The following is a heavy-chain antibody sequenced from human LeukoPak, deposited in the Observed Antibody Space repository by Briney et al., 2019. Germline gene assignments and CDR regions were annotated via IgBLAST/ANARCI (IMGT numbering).Heavy chain of an antibody. D-gene: IGHD2-2*02. J-gene: IGHJ4*02. CDR2: ISGSGGST. CDR1: GFTFSSYA. CDR3: AKPAAIVVVPAAIRR. V-gene: IGHV3-23*01. Sequence: GGSLRLSCAASGFTFSSYAMSWVRQAPGKGLEWVSAISGSGGSTYYADSVKGRFTISRDNSKNTLYLQMNSLRAEDTAVYYCAKPAAIVVVPAAIRRWGQGTLVTVPS.